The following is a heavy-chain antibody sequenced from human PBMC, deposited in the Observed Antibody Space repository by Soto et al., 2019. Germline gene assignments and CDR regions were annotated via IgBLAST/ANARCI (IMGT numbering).Heavy chain of an antibody. Sequence: QVQLVQSGAEVKKPGSSVKVSCKASGGKASGGTFSNYSINWVRQAPGQGLEGMGGIIPIFGTPNYAQKFQGRVTITADKFTSTAYMELSSLRSEDTAVYYCARDPDYGGNSGLGLVDYWGQGTLVTVSS. CDR3: ARDPDYGGNSGLGLVDY. D-gene: IGHD4-17*01. J-gene: IGHJ4*02. V-gene: IGHV1-69*06. CDR1: GGTFSNYS. CDR2: IIPIFGTP.